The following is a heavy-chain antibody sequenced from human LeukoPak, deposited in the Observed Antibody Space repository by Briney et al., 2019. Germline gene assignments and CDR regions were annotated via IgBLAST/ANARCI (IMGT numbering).Heavy chain of an antibody. Sequence: GGSLRLSCAASEFSVGSNYMTWVRQAPGKGLELVSLIYSGGSTYYAYSVRGRFTISRDNSKNTLYLQMNSLSAEDTAVYYCASGPSGYHNTGGQGTLVTVSS. J-gene: IGHJ4*02. CDR2: IYSGGST. D-gene: IGHD5-12*01. CDR3: ASGPSGYHNT. CDR1: EFSVGSNY. V-gene: IGHV3-66*01.